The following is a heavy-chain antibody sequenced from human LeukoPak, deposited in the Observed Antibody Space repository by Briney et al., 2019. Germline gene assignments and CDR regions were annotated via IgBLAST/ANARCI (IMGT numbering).Heavy chain of an antibody. CDR1: GFTFSSYA. D-gene: IGHD2-2*01. CDR3: AKTRPIVVVPAAMSGDFVY. J-gene: IGHJ4*02. V-gene: IGHV3-23*01. Sequence: GGSLRLSCAPSGFTFSSYAMSWVRQAPGKGLEWVSAIIGSGGSTYYADSVKGRFTTSRDNSKNTLYLQMNSLRAEDTAVYYCAKTRPIVVVPAAMSGDFVYWGQGTLVTVSS. CDR2: IIGSGGST.